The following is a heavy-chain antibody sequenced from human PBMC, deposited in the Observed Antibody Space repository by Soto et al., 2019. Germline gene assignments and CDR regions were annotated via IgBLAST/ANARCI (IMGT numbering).Heavy chain of an antibody. CDR2: ISYDGSNK. CDR3: ARDLPHPRIAARLDY. J-gene: IGHJ4*02. Sequence: GGSLRLSCAASGFTFSSYAMHWVRQAPGKGLEWVAVISYDGSNKYYADSVKGRFTISRDNSKNTLYLQMNSLRAEDTAVYYCARDLPHPRIAARLDYWGQGTLVTVSS. V-gene: IGHV3-30-3*01. D-gene: IGHD6-13*01. CDR1: GFTFSSYA.